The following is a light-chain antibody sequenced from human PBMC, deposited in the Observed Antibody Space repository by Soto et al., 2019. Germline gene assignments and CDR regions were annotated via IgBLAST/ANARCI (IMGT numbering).Light chain of an antibody. Sequence: QSALTQPASVSGSPGQSITISRTGTRSDVGSHNLVSWYQQDPGKAPKLMIYDVSKRPSGVSNRFSGSKSGNTASLTISGLQAEGEADYYCCSYAGSSTVVFGGGTKVTVL. J-gene: IGLJ2*01. CDR2: DVS. CDR3: CSYAGSSTVV. V-gene: IGLV2-23*02. CDR1: RSDVGSHNL.